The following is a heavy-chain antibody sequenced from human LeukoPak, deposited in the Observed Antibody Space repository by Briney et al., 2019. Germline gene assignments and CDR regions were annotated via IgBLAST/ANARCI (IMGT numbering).Heavy chain of an antibody. J-gene: IGHJ6*02. V-gene: IGHV5-51*01. D-gene: IGHD6-13*01. Sequence: GESLKISCKGSGYSFTSYWIGWVRQVPGKGLEWMGIIYPGDSDTRYSPSFQGQVTISADKSISTAYLQWSSLKASDTAMYYCARPSSSWPYYYYGMEVWGQGTTVTVSS. CDR3: ARPSSSWPYYYYGMEV. CDR1: GYSFTSYW. CDR2: IYPGDSDT.